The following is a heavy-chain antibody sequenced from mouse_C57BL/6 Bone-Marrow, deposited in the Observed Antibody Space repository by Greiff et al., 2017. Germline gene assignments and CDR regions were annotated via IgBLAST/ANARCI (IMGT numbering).Heavy chain of an antibody. J-gene: IGHJ2*01. CDR2: IYPRSGNT. CDR3: ERIWASYYCHH. D-gene: IGHD4-1*01. V-gene: IGHV1-81*01. CDR1: GYAFTSYG. Sequence: VQLQESGAELARPGASVKLSCKASGYAFTSYGISWVKQRTGQGLEWIGEIYPRSGNTYYNEKFKGKATLTADKSSSTAYMELRSLTSEDSAVYFCERIWASYYCHHWGQRTTLTVSS.